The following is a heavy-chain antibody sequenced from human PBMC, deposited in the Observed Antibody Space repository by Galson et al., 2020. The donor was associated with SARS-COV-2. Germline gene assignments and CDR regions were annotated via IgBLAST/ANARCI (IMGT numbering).Heavy chain of an antibody. CDR2: IDHGDSYT. CDR1: GLSFSGYGNW. Sequence: GESLKISCQGSGLSFSGYGNWISWVRQMPGKGLEWMGRIDHGDSYTNYSPSFQGHVTISVDKSTSTAYLQWSSLKASDTAIYYCARLRVSAFVSAWLDPWFQGTLGTVSS. J-gene: IGHJ5*02. CDR3: ARLRVSAFVSAWLDP. D-gene: IGHD2-8*01. V-gene: IGHV5-10-1*01.